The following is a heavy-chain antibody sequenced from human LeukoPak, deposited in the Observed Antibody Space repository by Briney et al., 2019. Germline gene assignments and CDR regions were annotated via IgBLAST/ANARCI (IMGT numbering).Heavy chain of an antibody. Sequence: ASVRVSSKASGYTFTIYGISWVRQAPGQGREWRGWISAYIGNTNCAQKLQGRVTMTTDTSTSTAYMELRSLRSDDTAVYYCARGGYYYDSSGYRIDFGGQGTLVTVSS. CDR2: ISAYIGNT. CDR3: ARGGYYYDSSGYRIDF. V-gene: IGHV1-18*01. CDR1: GYTFTIYG. J-gene: IGHJ4*02. D-gene: IGHD3-22*01.